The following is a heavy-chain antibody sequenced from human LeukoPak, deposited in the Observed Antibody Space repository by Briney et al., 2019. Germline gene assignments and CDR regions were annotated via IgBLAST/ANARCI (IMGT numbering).Heavy chain of an antibody. J-gene: IGHJ3*02. Sequence: GGSLRLSCAASGFTFSRYAMSWVRQAPGKGLEWVSAISGSGGSTYYADSVKGRFTISRDNSKNTLYLQMNGLRAEDTAIYYCAKSGDGYNYDAFDIWGQGTMVTVSS. CDR2: ISGSGGST. V-gene: IGHV3-23*01. CDR1: GFTFSRYA. D-gene: IGHD5-24*01. CDR3: AKSGDGYNYDAFDI.